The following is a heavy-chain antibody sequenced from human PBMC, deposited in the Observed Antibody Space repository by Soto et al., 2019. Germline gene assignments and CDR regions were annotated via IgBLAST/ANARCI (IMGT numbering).Heavy chain of an antibody. CDR3: AKDVGFQQHLFVFDL. Sequence: ASVKVSCKASGGTFTDYAFSWVRQAPGQGLEWMGGIIPIFRSSNFAQKFQGRLTIFADASAGTAYMELSSLRSDDTAIYYCAKDVGFQQHLFVFDLWGQGTLVTVSS. CDR2: IIPIFRSS. J-gene: IGHJ4*02. V-gene: IGHV1-69*13. CDR1: GGTFTDYA. D-gene: IGHD3-10*02.